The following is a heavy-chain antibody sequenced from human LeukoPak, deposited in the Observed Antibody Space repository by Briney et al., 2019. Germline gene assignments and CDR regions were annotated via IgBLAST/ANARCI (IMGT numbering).Heavy chain of an antibody. CDR1: GFTFSSYA. D-gene: IGHD5-18*01. CDR3: AKTRERIESWLGHFDY. V-gene: IGHV3-64*04. J-gene: IGHJ4*02. Sequence: GGSLRLSCSASGFTFSSYAMHWVRQAPGKGLEYVSAISSNGGSTYYADSVKGRFTVSKDNSKNTVYLQMNSLRAEDTAVYYCAKTRERIESWLGHFDYWGQGTLVTVSS. CDR2: ISSNGGST.